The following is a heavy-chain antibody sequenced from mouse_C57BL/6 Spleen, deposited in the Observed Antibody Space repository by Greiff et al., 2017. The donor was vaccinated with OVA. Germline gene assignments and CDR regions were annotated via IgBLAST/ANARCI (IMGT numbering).Heavy chain of an antibody. CDR1: GYTFTSYW. D-gene: IGHD1-1*01. V-gene: IGHV1-64*01. CDR3: AINYYGSRAMDY. Sequence: QVHVKQPGAELVKPGASVKLSCKASGYTFTSYWMHWVKQRPGQGLEWIGMIHPNSGSTNYNEKFKSKATLTVDKSSSTAYMQLSSLTSEDSAVYYCAINYYGSRAMDYWGQGTSVTVSS. J-gene: IGHJ4*01. CDR2: IHPNSGST.